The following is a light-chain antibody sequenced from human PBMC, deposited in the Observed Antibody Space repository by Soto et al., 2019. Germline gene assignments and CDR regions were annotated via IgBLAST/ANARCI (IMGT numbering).Light chain of an antibody. Sequence: EIVLTQSPGTLSLSPGERATLSCRASQSVSSSYLAWYQQKPGQAPRLLLYGASSRATGIPDRFIGSGSGTDFTLTISRLEPEDLAVYYCQHYGSSPGYTFGQGTKLEIK. J-gene: IGKJ2*01. CDR3: QHYGSSPGYT. CDR1: QSVSSSY. CDR2: GAS. V-gene: IGKV3-20*01.